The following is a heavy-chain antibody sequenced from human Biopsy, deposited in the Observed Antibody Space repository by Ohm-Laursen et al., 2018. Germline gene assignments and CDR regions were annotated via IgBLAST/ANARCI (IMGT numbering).Heavy chain of an antibody. D-gene: IGHD3-9*01. V-gene: IGHV3-33*01. Sequence: SSLRLSCSASGFTFSNYGMHWVRQAPGKRLEWVAVIWYDGRNQYYADSVRGRFTISRDNSKNTLYLQMNSLRAEDTAEYYCARHLRYNDYWGQGTLVTVSS. CDR3: ARHLRYNDY. CDR1: GFTFSNYG. CDR2: IWYDGRNQ. J-gene: IGHJ4*02.